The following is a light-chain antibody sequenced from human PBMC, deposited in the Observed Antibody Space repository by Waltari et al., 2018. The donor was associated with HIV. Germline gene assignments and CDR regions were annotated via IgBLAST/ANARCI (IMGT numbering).Light chain of an antibody. CDR3: SSYTSSSTPYV. CDR1: SSDVGGYNY. Sequence: QSALTQPASVSGSPRQSITISCTGTSSDVGGYNYVSWYQQHPGKAPKLMIYDVSNRPSGLSDRFSGSKSGNTASLTISGLQAEDEADYYCSSYTSSSTPYVFGTGTKVT. J-gene: IGLJ1*01. V-gene: IGLV2-14*03. CDR2: DVS.